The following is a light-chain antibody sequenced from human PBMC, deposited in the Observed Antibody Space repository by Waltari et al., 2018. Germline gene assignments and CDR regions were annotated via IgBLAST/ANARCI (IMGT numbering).Light chain of an antibody. CDR1: QSVSSSY. J-gene: IGKJ1*01. CDR2: GAS. CDR3: QQYGRT. Sequence: EIVLTQSPGTLSLSPGERATLSCRASQSVSSSYLAWDQQQPGQAPRLLIYGASSRAAGTPDRFSGSESGTDFTLTISSLEPEDAAVYYCQQYGRTFGQGTKVEIK. V-gene: IGKV3-20*01.